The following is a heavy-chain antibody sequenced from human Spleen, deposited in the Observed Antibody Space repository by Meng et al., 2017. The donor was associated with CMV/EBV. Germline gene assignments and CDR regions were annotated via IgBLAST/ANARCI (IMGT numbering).Heavy chain of an antibody. CDR2: IRVSAIST. D-gene: IGHD3-10*02. V-gene: IGHV3-23*01. CDR1: GFTFSSYA. J-gene: IGHJ4*02. Sequence: GESLKISCAAFGFTFSSYAMSWVRQAPGKGLQWVSTIRVSAISTYYADSVKGRFTISRDNSKNTLYLQMNSLRAEDTAVYYCAKGDVAGGYWGQGTLVTVSS. CDR3: AKGDVAGGY.